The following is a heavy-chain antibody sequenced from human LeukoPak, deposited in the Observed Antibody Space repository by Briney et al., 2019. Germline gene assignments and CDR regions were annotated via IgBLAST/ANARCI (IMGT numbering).Heavy chain of an antibody. J-gene: IGHJ4*02. D-gene: IGHD4-17*01. CDR1: GFTFTNYA. V-gene: IGHV3-23*01. CDR2: ITNSGSST. CDR3: ARRGPKVTTPYQDYFEY. Sequence: GGSLRLSCAASGFTFTNYAMCWVRQAPGKGLEWVSAITNSGSSTYYADSVRGRFTISRDNSKNTLYLQINSLRAEDTAVYYCARRGPKVTTPYQDYFEYWGQGTLVTVSS.